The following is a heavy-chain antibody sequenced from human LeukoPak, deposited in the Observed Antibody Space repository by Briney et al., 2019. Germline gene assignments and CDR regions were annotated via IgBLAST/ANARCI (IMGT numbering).Heavy chain of an antibody. J-gene: IGHJ3*02. D-gene: IGHD2-2*01. CDR1: GFTFSSYS. Sequence: PGGSLRLSCAASGFTFSSYSMNWVRQAPGKGLEWVSSISSSSSYIYYADSVKGRFTISRDNAKNSLYLQMNSLRAEDTAAYYCARDGYYCSSTSCPAGAFDIWGQGTMVTVSS. V-gene: IGHV3-21*01. CDR3: ARDGYYCSSTSCPAGAFDI. CDR2: ISSSSSYI.